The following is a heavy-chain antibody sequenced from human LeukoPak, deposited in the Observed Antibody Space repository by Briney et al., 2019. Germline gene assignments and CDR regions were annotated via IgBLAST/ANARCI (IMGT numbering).Heavy chain of an antibody. Sequence: PGGSLRLSCAVSGFTFTNYWMSWVRQAPGKGLEWVAIIKQDGSEKYYVDSVKGRFTISRDNAKNSLYLQMNSLRAEDTAVYYCARGPSYCSGGSCFADAFDIWGQGTMVTVSS. CDR1: GFTFTNYW. J-gene: IGHJ3*02. D-gene: IGHD2-15*01. CDR2: IKQDGSEK. V-gene: IGHV3-7*01. CDR3: ARGPSYCSGGSCFADAFDI.